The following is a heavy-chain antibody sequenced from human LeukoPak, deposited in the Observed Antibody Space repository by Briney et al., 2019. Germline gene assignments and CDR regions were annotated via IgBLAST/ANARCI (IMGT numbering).Heavy chain of an antibody. D-gene: IGHD1-1*01. CDR2: IRFDGSNE. CDR1: GFTFSNYG. J-gene: IGHJ4*02. V-gene: IGHV3-30*02. CDR3: AKGQQGGTTMRLFDY. Sequence: PGGSLRLSWAASGFTFSNYGMHWVRQTPGKGLEWVAFIRFDGSNEYNADSVKGRFIISRDNSKNTLYLQMNSLRAEDTAVYYCAKGQQGGTTMRLFDYWGQGTLVTVSS.